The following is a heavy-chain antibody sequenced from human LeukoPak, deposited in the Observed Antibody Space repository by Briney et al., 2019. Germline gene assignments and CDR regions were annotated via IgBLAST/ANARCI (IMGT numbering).Heavy chain of an antibody. CDR2: IIPIFGTA. D-gene: IGHD3-22*01. Sequence: ASVKVSCKASGGTFSSYAISWVRQAPGQGLEWMGGIIPIFGTANYAQKFQGRVTITTDESTSTAYMELSSLRSEDTAVYYCARSPLFGYDSSGYSDYWGQGTLVTVSS. CDR3: ARSPLFGYDSSGYSDY. CDR1: GGTFSSYA. V-gene: IGHV1-69*05. J-gene: IGHJ4*02.